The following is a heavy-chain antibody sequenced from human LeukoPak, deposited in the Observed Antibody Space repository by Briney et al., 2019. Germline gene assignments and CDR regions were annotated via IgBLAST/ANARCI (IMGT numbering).Heavy chain of an antibody. CDR3: ARSPREGNNWNVNH. V-gene: IGHV1-2*02. CDR1: GYTFTAYY. D-gene: IGHD1-20*01. CDR2: INPNSGGT. Sequence: ASVRVSCKASGYTFTAYYMHWVRQAPGQGLEWMGWINPNSGGTNYAQKFQGRVTMTRDTSISTAYMELSRLRSDDTAVYYCARSPREGNNWNVNHWGQGTPVTVSS. J-gene: IGHJ4*02.